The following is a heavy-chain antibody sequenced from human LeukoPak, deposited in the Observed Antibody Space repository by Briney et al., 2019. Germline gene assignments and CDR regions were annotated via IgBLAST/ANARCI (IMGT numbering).Heavy chain of an antibody. Sequence: SLRLSCAASGFTFDDYAMHWIRQAPGKSLEWVSGISWNSGSIGYADSVKGRFTISRDNAKNSLYLQMNSLRAEDTALYYCATLGYYYDSSGSPDRAFDIWGQGTMVTVSS. CDR2: ISWNSGSI. CDR3: ATLGYYYDSSGSPDRAFDI. CDR1: GFTFDDYA. J-gene: IGHJ3*02. V-gene: IGHV3-9*01. D-gene: IGHD3-22*01.